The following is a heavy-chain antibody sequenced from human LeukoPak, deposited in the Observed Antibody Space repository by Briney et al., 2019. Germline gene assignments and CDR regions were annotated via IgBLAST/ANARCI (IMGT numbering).Heavy chain of an antibody. CDR2: ISGSGGST. Sequence: GGSLRLSXAASGFTFSSYAMSWVRQAPGKGLEWVSAISGSGGSTYYADSVKGRFTISRDNSKSTLYLQMNSLRAEDTAVYYCAKGASGWSIFDYWGQGTLVTVSS. CDR1: GFTFSSYA. V-gene: IGHV3-23*01. J-gene: IGHJ4*02. D-gene: IGHD6-19*01. CDR3: AKGASGWSIFDY.